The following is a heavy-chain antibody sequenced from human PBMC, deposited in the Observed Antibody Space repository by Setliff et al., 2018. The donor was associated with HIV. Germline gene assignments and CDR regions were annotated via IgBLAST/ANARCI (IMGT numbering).Heavy chain of an antibody. D-gene: IGHD4-4*01. CDR3: TRGGSMTTLTT. CDR1: GVSISSQY. J-gene: IGHJ4*02. Sequence: PSETLSLTCAVSGVSISSQYWSWIRPPPGKGLEWIGFIYYNVNNNYNPSLKSRVSISVDTSKNQFSLRLSSVTAADTAVYYCTRGGSMTTLTTWGQGTLVTVSS. CDR2: IYYNVNN. V-gene: IGHV4-59*11.